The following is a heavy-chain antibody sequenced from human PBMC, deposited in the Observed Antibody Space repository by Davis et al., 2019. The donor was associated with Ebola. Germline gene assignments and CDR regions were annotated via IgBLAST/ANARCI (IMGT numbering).Heavy chain of an antibody. CDR1: GGSISSYY. CDR3: AIAPATYYYDSSGHYYSRQGSFDY. V-gene: IGHV4-59*08. J-gene: IGHJ4*02. D-gene: IGHD3-22*01. Sequence: MPSETLSLTCTVSGGSISSYYWSWIRQPPGKGLEWIGYIYYSGSTNYNPSLKSRVTISVATSKNQFALKLSSVTAADTAVYYCAIAPATYYYDSSGHYYSRQGSFDYWGQGTLVTVSS. CDR2: IYYSGST.